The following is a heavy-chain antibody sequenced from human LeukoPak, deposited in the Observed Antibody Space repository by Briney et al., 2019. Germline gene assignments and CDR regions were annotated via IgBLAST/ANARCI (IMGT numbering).Heavy chain of an antibody. D-gene: IGHD4/OR15-4a*01. Sequence: SETLSLTCTVSLDSTTSYFWSWVRQPPGKGLVWIGEIHRSGSPNYNPSLQSRVTISIDRPRNQIALELSSVTAADTAVYYCAREILGGSNPGAYWGQGTLVTVSS. CDR1: LDSTTSYF. CDR3: AREILGGSNPGAY. V-gene: IGHV4-59*12. CDR2: IHRSGSP. J-gene: IGHJ4*02.